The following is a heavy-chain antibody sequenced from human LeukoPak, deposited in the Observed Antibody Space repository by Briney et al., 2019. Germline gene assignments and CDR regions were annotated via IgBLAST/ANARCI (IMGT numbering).Heavy chain of an antibody. Sequence: ASVRSPARLLVTPLPAMVSAGCDRPHGQGLEWMGWISAYNGNTNYAQKLQGRVTMTTDTSTSTAYMELRSLRSDDTAVYYCARSGSDYWGQGTLVTVSS. CDR2: ISAYNGNT. J-gene: IGHJ4*02. D-gene: IGHD3-10*01. V-gene: IGHV1-18*01. CDR3: ARSGSDY. CDR1: VTPLPAMV.